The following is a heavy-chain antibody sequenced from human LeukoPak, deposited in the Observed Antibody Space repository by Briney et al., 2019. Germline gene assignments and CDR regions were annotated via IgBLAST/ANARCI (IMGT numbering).Heavy chain of an antibody. V-gene: IGHV3-74*01. CDR2: INKAGSST. CDR1: GFTFCSFW. CDR3: ARDRRYYGSGPVDP. J-gene: IGHJ5*02. Sequence: GGSLTLPCAASGFTFCSFWMLWLPPAPEKGLVWCSSINKAGSSTSYADSVKGRFTISRDNAKNTLYLQRSRLRAEDTAVYYCARDRRYYGSGPVDPWGQGTLVTVSS. D-gene: IGHD3-10*01.